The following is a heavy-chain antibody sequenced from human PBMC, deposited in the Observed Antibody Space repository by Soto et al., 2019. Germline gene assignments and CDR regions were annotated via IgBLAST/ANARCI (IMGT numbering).Heavy chain of an antibody. CDR2: IYYSGST. CDR3: ARVWGGAFDI. Sequence: QVQLQESGPGLVKPSETLSLTCTVSGGSISSYYWSWIRQPPGKGLEWIGYIYYSGSTNYNPSLKRRVTISGDPSKHPFSLTMSSVTAADTAVYYCARVWGGAFDIWGQGTMVTVSS. CDR1: GGSISSYY. D-gene: IGHD3-10*01. J-gene: IGHJ3*02. V-gene: IGHV4-59*01.